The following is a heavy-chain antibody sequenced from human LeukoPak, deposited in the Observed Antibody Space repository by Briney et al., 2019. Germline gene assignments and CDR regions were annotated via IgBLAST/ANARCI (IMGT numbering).Heavy chain of an antibody. CDR3: AKDAQRGFDYSNSLEY. CDR1: GFIFSHYG. V-gene: IGHV3-33*06. D-gene: IGHD4-11*01. Sequence: GGSLRLSCAASGFIFSHYGMHWVRQAPAKGLEEVAVIWHDGSSKYYADSVKGRFTISRDNSENTVYLQMNSLRAEDTAVYYCAKDAQRGFDYSNSLEYWGQGDLVTVSS. CDR2: IWHDGSSK. J-gene: IGHJ4*02.